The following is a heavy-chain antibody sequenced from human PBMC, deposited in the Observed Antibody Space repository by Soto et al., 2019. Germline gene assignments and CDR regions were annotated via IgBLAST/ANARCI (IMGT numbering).Heavy chain of an antibody. J-gene: IGHJ4*02. CDR3: ARPYSSGWSHFDY. CDR2: IYPADSDT. Sequence: GESLKISCKGSGYSFTRHWIGWVRQMPGKGLEWMGIIYPADSDTRYSPSFQGQVTISADKSINTAYLQWSSLKASDTAMYYCARPYSSGWSHFDYWGQGTLVTVSS. D-gene: IGHD6-19*01. V-gene: IGHV5-51*01. CDR1: GYSFTRHW.